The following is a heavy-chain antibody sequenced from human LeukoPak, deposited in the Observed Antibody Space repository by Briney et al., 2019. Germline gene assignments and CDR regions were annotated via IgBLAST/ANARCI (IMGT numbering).Heavy chain of an antibody. Sequence: GGSLRLSCAASGFTFTSAWMNWVRQAPGKGLEWVGRIKSKTGGGTTDYAAPVKGRFTISRDDSKNALFLQMNSLKTEDTAVYYCTADPAGGSNIVDYWGQGTQVTVSP. J-gene: IGHJ4*02. CDR2: IKSKTGGGTT. V-gene: IGHV3-15*01. CDR1: GFTFTSAW. D-gene: IGHD2/OR15-2a*01. CDR3: TADPAGGSNIVDY.